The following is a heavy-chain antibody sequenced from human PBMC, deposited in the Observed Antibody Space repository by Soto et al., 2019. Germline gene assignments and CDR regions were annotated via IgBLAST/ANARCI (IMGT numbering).Heavy chain of an antibody. J-gene: IGHJ4*02. CDR3: ARRYGSSFHY. D-gene: IGHD5-12*01. Sequence: SETLSLTCTVSGGSISSGGYYWSWIRQHPGKGLEWIGYIYYSGSTYYNPSLKSRVTISVDTSKNQFSLKLSSVTAADTAVYYCARRYGSSFHYWGQGTLVTVSS. CDR2: IYYSGST. CDR1: GGSISSGGYY. V-gene: IGHV4-31*03.